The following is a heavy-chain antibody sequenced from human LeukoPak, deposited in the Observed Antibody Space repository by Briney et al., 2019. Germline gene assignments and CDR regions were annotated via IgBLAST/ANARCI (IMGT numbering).Heavy chain of an antibody. V-gene: IGHV4-59*08. Sequence: SETLSLTCTVSGGSINSYYWSWIRQPPGKGLEWIGYIDNSGSTNYNPSLKSRVTISADTSKKQFSLKVSSVTAADTAVYFCARRLRIEGATRRGDGFDIWGQGTMVTVSS. CDR1: GGSINSYY. D-gene: IGHD1-26*01. CDR3: ARRLRIEGATRRGDGFDI. CDR2: IDNSGST. J-gene: IGHJ3*02.